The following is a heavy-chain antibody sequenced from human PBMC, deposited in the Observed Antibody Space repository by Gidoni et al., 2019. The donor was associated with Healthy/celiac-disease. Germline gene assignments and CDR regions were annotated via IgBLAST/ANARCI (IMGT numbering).Heavy chain of an antibody. CDR3: ARVLGGGSSWYLDY. D-gene: IGHD6-13*01. Sequence: YGSYAMHWVRQAPGKGLEWVAVISYDGSNKYYADSVKGRFTISRDNSKNTLYLQMNSLRAEDTAVYYCARVLGGGSSWYLDYWGQGTLVTVSS. CDR2: ISYDGSNK. J-gene: IGHJ4*02. CDR1: YGSYA. V-gene: IGHV3-30-3*01.